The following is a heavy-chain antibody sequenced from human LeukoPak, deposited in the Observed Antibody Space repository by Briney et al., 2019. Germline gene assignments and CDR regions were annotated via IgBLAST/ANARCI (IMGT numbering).Heavy chain of an antibody. CDR3: AKRPSDYGDYVTYFDY. CDR1: GFSFISYG. D-gene: IGHD4-17*01. Sequence: GGSLRLSCAASGFSFISYGMHWVRRAPGKGLEWVGVISGDGRNKKYADSVKGRFTISRDNSKDTLYLQMNSLRDEDTAVYYCAKRPSDYGDYVTYFDYWGQGTLVTVSS. CDR2: ISGDGRNK. J-gene: IGHJ4*02. V-gene: IGHV3-30*18.